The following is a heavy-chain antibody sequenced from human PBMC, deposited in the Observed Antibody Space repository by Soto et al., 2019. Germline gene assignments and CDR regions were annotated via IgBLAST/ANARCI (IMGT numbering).Heavy chain of an antibody. CDR1: GYTLSKNG. J-gene: IGHJ6*02. V-gene: IGHV1-18*01. Sequence: QVHLVQSGAEVKKPGASVRVSCKASGYTLSKNGLSWVRQAPGQRFEWMGWISTKDGNTNYAQQFQGRVTLNTDTSTNTTYMELRSLRSDDTAVYYCVRDDGGLVRYFYNGWDVWGQGTTVTVTS. D-gene: IGHD6-6*01. CDR3: VRDDGGLVRYFYNGWDV. CDR2: ISTKDGNT.